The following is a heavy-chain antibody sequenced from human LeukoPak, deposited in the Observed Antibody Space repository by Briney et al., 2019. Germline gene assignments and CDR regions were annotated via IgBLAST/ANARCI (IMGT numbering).Heavy chain of an antibody. Sequence: AGGSLRLSCAASGFSVSSNYMNWVRQAPGKGLEWVSIIYSGGTTYYADSVKGRFTISRDNSKNTLHLQMNSLRAEDTAVYYCARVLWNVDYPRFDYWGQGTLVTLSS. J-gene: IGHJ4*02. CDR2: IYSGGTT. CDR1: GFSVSSNY. V-gene: IGHV3-53*01. CDR3: ARVLWNVDYPRFDY. D-gene: IGHD4-17*01.